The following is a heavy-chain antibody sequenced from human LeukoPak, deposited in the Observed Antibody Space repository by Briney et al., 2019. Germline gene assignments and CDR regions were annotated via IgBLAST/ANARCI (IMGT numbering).Heavy chain of an antibody. Sequence: SETLSLTCAVSGYSISSGYCWGWIRQPPGKGVEGIGSIYHSGSTYYNPSLKSRVTISVDTSKNQSSLKLSSVTAADTAVYYCARMTRRLFDYWGQGTLVTVSS. V-gene: IGHV4-38-2*01. J-gene: IGHJ4*02. D-gene: IGHD6-25*01. CDR1: GYSISSGYC. CDR2: IYHSGST. CDR3: ARMTRRLFDY.